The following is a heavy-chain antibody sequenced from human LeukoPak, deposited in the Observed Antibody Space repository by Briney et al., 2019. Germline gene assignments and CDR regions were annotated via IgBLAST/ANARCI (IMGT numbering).Heavy chain of an antibody. V-gene: IGHV4-38-2*02. CDR2: IYTSGTT. Sequence: SETLSLTCTVSGYSISSGYYWGWIRQPPGKGLEWIGRIYTSGTTNYNPALKSRVTMSVDTSRNQFSLNLSSVTAADTAVYYCARGACSSTSCYKGAFDMWGHGTVVTVSS. J-gene: IGHJ3*02. D-gene: IGHD2-2*02. CDR3: ARGACSSTSCYKGAFDM. CDR1: GYSISSGYY.